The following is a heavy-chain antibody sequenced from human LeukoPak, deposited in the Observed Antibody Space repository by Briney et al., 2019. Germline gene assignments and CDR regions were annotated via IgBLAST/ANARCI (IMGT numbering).Heavy chain of an antibody. D-gene: IGHD3-16*01. V-gene: IGHV4-59*01. J-gene: IGHJ4*02. Sequence: SETLSLTCTVAGGSISSYYWSWLRQPPGKGLEWIGDIYHSGSTNYNPSLKSRVTISVDTSKNQFSLKLKSVTAADTAVYHCARENRGGLEDYWGQGTLVTVSS. CDR1: GGSISSYY. CDR2: IYHSGST. CDR3: ARENRGGLEDY.